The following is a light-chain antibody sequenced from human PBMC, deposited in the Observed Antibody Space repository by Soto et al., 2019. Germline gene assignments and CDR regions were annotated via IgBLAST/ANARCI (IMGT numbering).Light chain of an antibody. CDR2: DAS. Sequence: DIQMTQSPSSLSASVGARVTITCQASQDISRNLNWLQQKPGEAPKLLIYDASKLETGVPSRFSGSGSGTEYTLTITSLQPEDIATYFCQQYHNLPYTFGQVTKLEIK. CDR1: QDISRN. J-gene: IGKJ2*01. V-gene: IGKV1-33*01. CDR3: QQYHNLPYT.